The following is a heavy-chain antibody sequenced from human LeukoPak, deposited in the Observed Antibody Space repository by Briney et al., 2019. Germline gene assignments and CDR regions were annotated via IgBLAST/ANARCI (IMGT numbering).Heavy chain of an antibody. D-gene: IGHD2-2*01. V-gene: IGHV1-69*13. J-gene: IGHJ6*03. CDR3: ASPPYCSSTSCYPYYYYYMDV. CDR1: GGTFSSYA. Sequence: SVKVSCKASGGTFSSYAISWVRQAPGQGLEWMGGIIPIFGTANYAQKFQGRVTITADESTSTAYMELSSLRSEDTAVYYCASPPYCSSTSCYPYYYYYMDVWGKGTTVTVSS. CDR2: IIPIFGTA.